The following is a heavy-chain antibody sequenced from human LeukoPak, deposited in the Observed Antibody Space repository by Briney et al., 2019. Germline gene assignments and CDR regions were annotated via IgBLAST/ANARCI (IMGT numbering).Heavy chain of an antibody. CDR1: GFTFSSYS. V-gene: IGHV3-21*01. Sequence: GGSLRLSCEASGFTFSSYSMSWVRQAPGKGLEWVSSVSRSSSYIYYADSLKGRFTISRDNAKNSLYLQMNSLRAEDTAVYYCARGYCSSTSCGYFDYWGQGTLVSVPS. CDR3: ARGYCSSTSCGYFDY. D-gene: IGHD2-2*01. CDR2: VSRSSSYI. J-gene: IGHJ4*02.